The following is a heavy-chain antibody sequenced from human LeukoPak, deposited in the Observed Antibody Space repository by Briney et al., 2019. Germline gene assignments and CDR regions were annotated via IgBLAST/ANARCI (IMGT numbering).Heavy chain of an antibody. CDR2: INPNSGGT. V-gene: IGHV1-2*02. CDR1: GYTFTSYA. Sequence: AAVKVSCKASGYTFTSYAMHWVRQAPGQRLEWMGWINPNSGGTNYAQKFQGRVTMTRDTSISTAYMELSRLRSDDTAVYYCARAVTVTAPGATFDYWGQGTLVTVSS. D-gene: IGHD4-23*01. J-gene: IGHJ4*02. CDR3: ARAVTVTAPGATFDY.